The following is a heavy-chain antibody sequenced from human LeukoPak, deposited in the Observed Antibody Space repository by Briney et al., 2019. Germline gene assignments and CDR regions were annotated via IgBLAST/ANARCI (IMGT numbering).Heavy chain of an antibody. CDR3: ARIKTGYHDAFDV. CDR2: INPSGGST. Sequence: ASVNVSCKASGYTFTGIYMHWVRQAPGQGLEWMGIINPSGGSTSSAQKFQGRVTMTRDMSTSTVYMELSSLRSEDTAVYYCARIKTGYHDAFDVWGQGTMVTVSS. D-gene: IGHD3-9*01. J-gene: IGHJ3*01. CDR1: GYTFTGIY. V-gene: IGHV1-46*01.